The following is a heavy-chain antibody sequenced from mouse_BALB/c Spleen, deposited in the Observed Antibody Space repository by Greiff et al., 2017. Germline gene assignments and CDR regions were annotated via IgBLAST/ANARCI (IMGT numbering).Heavy chain of an antibody. J-gene: IGHJ4*01. CDR3: AREDGYYYAMDY. CDR2: ISSGSSTI. CDR1: GFTFSSFG. V-gene: IGHV5-17*02. Sequence: EVKLVESGGGLVQPGGSRKLSCAASGFTFSSFGMHWVRQAPEKGLEWVAYISSGSSTIYYADTVKGRFTISRDNPKNTLFLQMTSLRSEDTAMYYCAREDGYYYAMDYWGQGTSVTVSS. D-gene: IGHD2-3*01.